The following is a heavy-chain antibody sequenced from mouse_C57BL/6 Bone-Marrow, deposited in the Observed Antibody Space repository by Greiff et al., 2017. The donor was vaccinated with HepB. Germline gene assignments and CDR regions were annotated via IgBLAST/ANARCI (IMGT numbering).Heavy chain of an antibody. V-gene: IGHV5-4*03. D-gene: IGHD1-1*01. Sequence: DVKLVESGGGLVKPGGSLKLSCAASGFTFSSYAMSWVRQTPEKRLEWVATISDGGSYTYYPDNVKGRFTISRDNAKNNLYLQMSHLKSEDTAMYYCARGRNYYGSSFYFDYWGQGTTLTVSS. CDR3: ARGRNYYGSSFYFDY. CDR2: ISDGGSYT. J-gene: IGHJ2*01. CDR1: GFTFSSYA.